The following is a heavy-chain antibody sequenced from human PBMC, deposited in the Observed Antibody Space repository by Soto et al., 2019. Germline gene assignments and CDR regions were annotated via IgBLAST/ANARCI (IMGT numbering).Heavy chain of an antibody. CDR2: IIPIFGTA. D-gene: IGHD5-12*01. J-gene: IGHJ4*02. Sequence: GASVKVSCKASGGTFSSYAISWVRQAPGQGLEWMGGIIPIFGTANYAQKFQGRVTITADESTSTAYMELSSLRSEDTAVYYCARELVEMATIGLGYFDYWGQGTPVTVSS. CDR3: ARELVEMATIGLGYFDY. CDR1: GGTFSSYA. V-gene: IGHV1-69*13.